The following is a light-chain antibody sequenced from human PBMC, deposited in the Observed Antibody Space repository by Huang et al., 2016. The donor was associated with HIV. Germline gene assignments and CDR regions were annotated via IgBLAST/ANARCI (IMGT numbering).Light chain of an antibody. J-gene: IGKJ1*01. CDR2: GKS. Sequence: EIVMTQSPATLSVSPGERVTLSCRASQSLSSQLGWYQQKRGQAPRHLIYGKSNRATDIPARFNGSGSGTNFTLTIKSLQSEDFATYYCQQYNDWPLTFGQGTEVEIK. V-gene: IGKV3-15*01. CDR1: QSLSSQ. CDR3: QQYNDWPLT.